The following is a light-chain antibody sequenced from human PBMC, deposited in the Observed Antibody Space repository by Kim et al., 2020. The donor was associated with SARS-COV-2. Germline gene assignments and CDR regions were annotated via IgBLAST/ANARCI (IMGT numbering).Light chain of an antibody. Sequence: DIQMTQSPSSLSTSVGDRVTITCRASQDISTYLNWYQQTPGKPPRLLIYAASSLESEVPSRFTGTGSGTDFTLIISSLQPEEFATYYCQQSYKTPWTFGQGTKVDIK. J-gene: IGKJ1*01. V-gene: IGKV1-39*01. CDR3: QQSYKTPWT. CDR1: QDISTY. CDR2: AAS.